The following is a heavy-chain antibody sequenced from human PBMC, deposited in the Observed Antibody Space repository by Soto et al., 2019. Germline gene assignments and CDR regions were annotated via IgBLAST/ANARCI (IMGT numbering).Heavy chain of an antibody. D-gene: IGHD5-12*01. J-gene: IGHJ5*02. CDR2: IKSKTDGGTT. Sequence: GGSLRLSCAASGFTFSNAWMNWVRQAPGKGLEWVGRIKSKTDGGTTDYAAPVKGRFTISRDDSKNTLYLQMNSLKTEDTAVYYCTTEQEVWPEMATIIETPGDFPWGQGTLVTVSS. CDR1: GFTFSNAW. CDR3: TTEQEVWPEMATIIETPGDFP. V-gene: IGHV3-15*07.